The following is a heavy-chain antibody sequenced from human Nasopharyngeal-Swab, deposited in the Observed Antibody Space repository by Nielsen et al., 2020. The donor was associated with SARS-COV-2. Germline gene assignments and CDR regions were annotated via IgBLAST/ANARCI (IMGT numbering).Heavy chain of an antibody. CDR1: GYTLTELS. CDR3: ATGPGILTGANWFDP. CDR2: LDPEGGET. Sequence: ASAKVSCTVSGYTLTELSMHWVRQAPGKGLEWMGGLDPEGGETIYAQKFQGRVTMTEDTSTDTAYMELSSQISEDPAVYYCATGPGILTGANWFDPWGQGTLVTVSS. D-gene: IGHD3-9*01. V-gene: IGHV1-24*01. J-gene: IGHJ5*02.